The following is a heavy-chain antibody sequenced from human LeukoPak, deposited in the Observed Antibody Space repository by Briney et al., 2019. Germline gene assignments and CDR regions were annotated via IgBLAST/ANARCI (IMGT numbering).Heavy chain of an antibody. D-gene: IGHD5-12*01. CDR1: GFTFSSYW. CDR2: INSDGSST. J-gene: IGHJ4*02. V-gene: IGHV3-74*01. CDR3: ARSTASGNFHY. Sequence: PGGSLRLSCAASGFTFSSYWMHWVRQATGKGLVWVSRINSDGSSTSYADSVKGRFTISRDNAKNTLYLQMNSLRAEDTAVYYCARSTASGNFHYWRQGTLVTVSS.